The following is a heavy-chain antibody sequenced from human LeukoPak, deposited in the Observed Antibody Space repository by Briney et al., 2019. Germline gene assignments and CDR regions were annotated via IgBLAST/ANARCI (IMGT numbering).Heavy chain of an antibody. J-gene: IGHJ3*02. V-gene: IGHV3-48*03. D-gene: IGHD3-22*01. CDR3: VRGGGSAYKYNAFDI. Sequence: GGSLRLSCAASGFIFSSYEMNWVRQAPGKGLEWISYISISGTTIYYAESVKGRFTISRDNTKNSLYLQMSSLRAEDTAVYYCVRGGGSAYKYNAFDIWGQGTMVTGSS. CDR1: GFIFSSYE. CDR2: ISISGTTI.